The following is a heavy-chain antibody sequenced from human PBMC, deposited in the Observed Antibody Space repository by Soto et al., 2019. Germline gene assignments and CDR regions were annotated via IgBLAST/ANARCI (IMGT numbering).Heavy chain of an antibody. CDR2: IGYDGSYK. CDR1: GFTFSNYG. D-gene: IGHD3-22*01. Sequence: GGSLRLSCAASGFTFSNYGMQWVRQAPGKGLEWVAAIGYDGSYKYYADSVKGRFTISSDNSKNTLYLQMNSLRAEDTAVYYCARGLAYYCSSGYHGAFDIWGQGTMVTVSS. CDR3: ARGLAYYCSSGYHGAFDI. V-gene: IGHV3-33*01. J-gene: IGHJ3*02.